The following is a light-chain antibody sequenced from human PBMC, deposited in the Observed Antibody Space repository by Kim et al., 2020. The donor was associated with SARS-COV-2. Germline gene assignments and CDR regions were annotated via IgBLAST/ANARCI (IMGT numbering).Light chain of an antibody. CDR1: QGINNY. CDR2: AAS. CDR3: QQLNSYPLI. J-gene: IGKJ4*01. V-gene: IGKV1-9*01. Sequence: ASVGDRVTITCRASQGINNYLAWYQQKSGKAPKLLIYAASILESGVPSRFSGSGSGTDFTLTINSLQPEDFATYYCQQLNSYPLIFGGGTKVEIK.